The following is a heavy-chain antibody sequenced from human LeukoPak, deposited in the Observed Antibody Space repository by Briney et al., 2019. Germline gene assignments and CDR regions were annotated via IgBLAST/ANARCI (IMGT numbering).Heavy chain of an antibody. CDR2: ISSSSSYI. D-gene: IGHD6-19*01. J-gene: IGHJ4*02. CDR3: ARLTGIAVAGTGN. Sequence: SGGSLRLSCAASGFTFSSYIMNWVRQAPGKGLEWVSSISSSSSYIYYADSVKGRFTISRDNAKNPLYLQMNSLRAEDTAVYYCARLTGIAVAGTGNWGQGTLVTVSS. V-gene: IGHV3-21*01. CDR1: GFTFSSYI.